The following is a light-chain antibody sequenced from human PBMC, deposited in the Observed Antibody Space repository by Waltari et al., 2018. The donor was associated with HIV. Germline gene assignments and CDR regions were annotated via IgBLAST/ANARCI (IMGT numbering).Light chain of an antibody. CDR3: QQYYSTLYT. CDR1: QSVLYSSNNKNY. Sequence: DIVMTQSPDSLAVSLGERATIHCKSSQSVLYSSNNKNYFAWYQQKPGQPPKLLIYWASTRESGVPDRFSGSGSGTDFTLTISSLQAEDVAVYYCQQYYSTLYTFGQGTKLEIK. J-gene: IGKJ2*01. V-gene: IGKV4-1*01. CDR2: WAS.